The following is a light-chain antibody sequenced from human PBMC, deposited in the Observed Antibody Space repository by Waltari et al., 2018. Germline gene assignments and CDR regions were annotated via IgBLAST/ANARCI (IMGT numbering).Light chain of an antibody. CDR1: QSLLHSNGYNY. CDR2: LGS. V-gene: IGKV2-28*01. CDR3: MQPLQTPWT. J-gene: IGKJ1*01. Sequence: DIVMTQSPLSLPVIPGEPASISFRSSQSLLHSNGYNYLDWYLQKPGQSPQLLIYLGSDRASGVPDRFSGSGSGTDFSLKISRVEAVDVGVYYCMQPLQTPWTFGQGTKVEIK.